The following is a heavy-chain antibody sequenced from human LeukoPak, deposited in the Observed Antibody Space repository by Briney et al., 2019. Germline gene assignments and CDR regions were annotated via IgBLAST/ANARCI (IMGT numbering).Heavy chain of an antibody. Sequence: SETLSLTCTVSGGSISSGGYYWSWIRQPPGKGLEWIGYIYHSGSTYYNPSLKSRVTISVDRSKNQFSLKLSSVTAADTAVYYCARETYYDFWSGGGYMDVWGKGTTVTVSS. CDR3: ARETYYDFWSGGGYMDV. D-gene: IGHD3-3*01. CDR2: IYHSGST. CDR1: GGSISSGGYY. V-gene: IGHV4-30-2*01. J-gene: IGHJ6*03.